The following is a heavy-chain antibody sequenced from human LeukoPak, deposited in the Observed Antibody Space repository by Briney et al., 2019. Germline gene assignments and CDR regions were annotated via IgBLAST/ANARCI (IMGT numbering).Heavy chain of an antibody. V-gene: IGHV5-51*01. J-gene: IGHJ4*02. CDR1: GYSFTSYW. CDR3: ARPTGYYDSSGYHGYFDY. Sequence: GESLKISCKGSGYSFTSYWIGWVRQMPGKGLEWMGIIYPGDSDTRYSPSFQGQVTISADKSISTAYLQWSSLKASDTAMYYCARPTGYYDSSGYHGYFDYWGQGTLVTVSS. D-gene: IGHD3-22*01. CDR2: IYPGDSDT.